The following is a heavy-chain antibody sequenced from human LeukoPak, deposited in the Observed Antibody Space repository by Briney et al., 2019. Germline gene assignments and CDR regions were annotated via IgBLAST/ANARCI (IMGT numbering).Heavy chain of an antibody. Sequence: SETLSLTCAVYGGSFSGYYWSWIRQPPGKGLEWIGEINHSGSTNYNPSLKSRVTISVDTSKNQFSLSLSSVTAADTAVYYCARVARYGGYTQYFQPWGQGTLVTVSS. CDR3: ARVARYGGYTQYFQP. CDR2: INHSGST. V-gene: IGHV4-34*01. CDR1: GGSFSGYY. J-gene: IGHJ1*01. D-gene: IGHD4-23*01.